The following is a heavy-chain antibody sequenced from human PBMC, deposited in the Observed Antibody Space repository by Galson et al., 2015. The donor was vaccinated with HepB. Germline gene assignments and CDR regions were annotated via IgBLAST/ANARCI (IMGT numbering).Heavy chain of an antibody. Sequence: SLRLSCAVSGFTFSSYGMHWVRQAPGKGLEWVAVISLDGGNEFYADSFKGRFTITRDNAKNSLSLQMTSLGDEDAAVYYCARADDVFSLLTSWGQGTLVTVSS. CDR1: GFTFSSYG. V-gene: IGHV3-30*03. CDR3: ARADDVFSLLTS. D-gene: IGHD2-21*01. CDR2: ISLDGGNE. J-gene: IGHJ5*02.